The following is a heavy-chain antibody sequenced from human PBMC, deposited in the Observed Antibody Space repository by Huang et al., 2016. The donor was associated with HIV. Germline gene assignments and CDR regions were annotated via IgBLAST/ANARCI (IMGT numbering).Heavy chain of an antibody. V-gene: IGHV1-69*13. CDR2: LMPVFDAP. J-gene: IGHJ4*02. CDR3: ARGSLEYSVSSSLDY. CDR1: GGPFRSYS. D-gene: IGHD4-4*01. Sequence: QVQLLQSGAEVKKPGSSVKVSCKAPGGPFRSYSIAWVRQAPGQGLEWMASLMPVFDAPNNSQKLQGRVRVTADESTSTVYMELRDLRPDDTAVYFCARGSLEYSVSSSLDYWGQGTHVTVSS.